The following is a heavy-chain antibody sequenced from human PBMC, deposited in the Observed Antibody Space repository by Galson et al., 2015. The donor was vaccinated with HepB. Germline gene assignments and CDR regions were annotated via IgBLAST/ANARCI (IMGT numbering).Heavy chain of an antibody. Sequence: SLRLSCAASGFTFSSYVMHWVRQAPGKGLEWVASISYDGSGVYYPDFVRGRFTISRDNSKNTLYLQLSSQGPEDTAVYYCARDRPSHLYSNFLGYYFDSWGQGTLVTVSS. CDR3: ARDRPSHLYSNFLGYYFDS. CDR1: GFTFSSYV. J-gene: IGHJ4*02. D-gene: IGHD4-11*01. V-gene: IGHV3-30-3*01. CDR2: ISYDGSGV.